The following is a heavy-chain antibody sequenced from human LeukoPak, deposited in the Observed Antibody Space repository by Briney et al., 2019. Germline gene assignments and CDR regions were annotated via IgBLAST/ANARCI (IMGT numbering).Heavy chain of an antibody. CDR2: IDPNSGDT. CDR3: ARAMNSWFLLDLDY. D-gene: IGHD3-22*01. V-gene: IGHV1-2*02. J-gene: IGHJ4*02. Sequence: ASVKVSCKASGYTCTAYYIHWVRQAPGQGLEWMGWIDPNSGDTKYVEKFQGRVTMTRDTSFSTAYMALSSLRSDDAAMYYCARAMNSWFLLDLDYWGQGNLVTVSS. CDR1: GYTCTAYY.